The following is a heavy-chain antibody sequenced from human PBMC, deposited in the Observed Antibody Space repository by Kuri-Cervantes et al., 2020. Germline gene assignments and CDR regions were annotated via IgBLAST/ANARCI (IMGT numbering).Heavy chain of an antibody. CDR2: VRYVGSNK. J-gene: IGHJ4*02. CDR3: AKESQWALLDY. Sequence: LSLTCAASGFTFSSYGMHWVRPAPGKGLEWVALVRYVGSNKYYAASMQGRFTIYRDNSQNTLYLQIISLRAEDTDVYYCAKESQWALLDYWGQGTLVTVSS. V-gene: IGHV3-30*02. CDR1: GFTFSSYG. D-gene: IGHD1-26*01.